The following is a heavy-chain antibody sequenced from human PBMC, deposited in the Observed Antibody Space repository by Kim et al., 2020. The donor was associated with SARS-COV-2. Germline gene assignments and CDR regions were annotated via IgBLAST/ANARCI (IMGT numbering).Heavy chain of an antibody. Sequence: GGSLRLSCAASGFTFSSYGMHWVRQAPGKGLEWVAVLSYDGNNKYYADSVKGRFTISRDNSKNTLYLQMNSQRAEDTAVYYCANHSRDIVVLTAIPSLYFDVWGGGTLVAVAS. D-gene: IGHD2-21*02. CDR1: GFTFSSYG. J-gene: IGHJ2*01. V-gene: IGHV3-30*18. CDR2: LSYDGNNK. CDR3: ANHSRDIVVLTAIPSLYFDV.